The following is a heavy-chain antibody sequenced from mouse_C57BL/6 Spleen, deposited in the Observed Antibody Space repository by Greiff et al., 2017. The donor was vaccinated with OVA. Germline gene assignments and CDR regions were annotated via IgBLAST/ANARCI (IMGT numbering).Heavy chain of an antibody. CDR3: AREDGYYLAY. V-gene: IGHV5-4*01. D-gene: IGHD2-3*01. CDR1: GFTFSSYA. J-gene: IGHJ3*01. CDR2: ISDGGSYH. Sequence: EVQLVESGGGLVKPGGSLKLSCAASGFTFSSYAMSWVRQTPEKRLEWVATISDGGSYHYYPDNVKGRFTISRDNAKNNLYLQMSHLKSEDTAMYYCAREDGYYLAYWGQGTLVTVSA.